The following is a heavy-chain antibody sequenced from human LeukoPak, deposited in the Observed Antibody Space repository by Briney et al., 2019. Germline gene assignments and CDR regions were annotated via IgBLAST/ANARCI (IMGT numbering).Heavy chain of an antibody. V-gene: IGHV3-53*01. CDR2: IYSGGST. Sequence: GGSLRLSCAASGFTVSSNYMSWVRQAPGKGLEWVSVIYSGGSTYYADSVKGRFTISRDNSKSTLYLQMNSLKAEDTAVYYCAKGKTYCSSTSCYSGAFSVVLDYWGQGTLVTVSS. D-gene: IGHD2-2*02. J-gene: IGHJ4*02. CDR1: GFTVSSNY. CDR3: AKGKTYCSSTSCYSGAFSVVLDY.